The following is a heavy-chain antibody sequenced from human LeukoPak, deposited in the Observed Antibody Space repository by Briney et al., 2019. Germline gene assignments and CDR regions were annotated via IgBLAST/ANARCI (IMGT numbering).Heavy chain of an antibody. V-gene: IGHV3-30-3*01. J-gene: IGHJ4*02. CDR1: GFTFSSYA. CDR2: ISYDGSNK. D-gene: IGHD6-13*01. CDR3: ARDRRYSSSWYASHDY. Sequence: QTGGSLRLSCAASGFTFSSYAMHWVRQAPGKGLEWVAVISYDGSNKYYADSVKGRFTTSRDNSKNTLYLQMNSLRAEDTAVYYCARDRRYSSSWYASHDYWGQGTLVTVSS.